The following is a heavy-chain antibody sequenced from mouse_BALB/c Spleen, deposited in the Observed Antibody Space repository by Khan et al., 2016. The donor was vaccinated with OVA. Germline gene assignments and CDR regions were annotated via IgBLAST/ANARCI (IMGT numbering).Heavy chain of an antibody. Sequence: QVQLQQSGAELAKPGASVKMSCKASGYTFINYWILWVKQRPGKGLEWIGYINPSTAYTEYNQNFKDKATLTADKSSRTAYMQLSSLTSEDSAVXYCARRGLRWDFDYWGQGTTLTVSS. CDR3: ARRGLRWDFDY. D-gene: IGHD1-1*01. J-gene: IGHJ2*01. V-gene: IGHV1-7*01. CDR1: GYTFINYW. CDR2: INPSTAYT.